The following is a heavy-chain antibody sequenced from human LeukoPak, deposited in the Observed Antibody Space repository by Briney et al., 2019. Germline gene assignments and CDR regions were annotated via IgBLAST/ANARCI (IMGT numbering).Heavy chain of an antibody. CDR3: ARTNNWNYVPDY. V-gene: IGHV1-46*01. CDR1: GYTFTSYY. CDR2: INPSGGST. J-gene: IGHJ4*02. D-gene: IGHD1-7*01. Sequence: GASVKVSCKASGYTFTSYYMHWVRQAPGQGLEWMGIINPSGGSTSYAQKFQGRVTMTRDMSTSTVYMELSSLRSEDTAVYYCARTNNWNYVPDYWGQGTLVTVSS.